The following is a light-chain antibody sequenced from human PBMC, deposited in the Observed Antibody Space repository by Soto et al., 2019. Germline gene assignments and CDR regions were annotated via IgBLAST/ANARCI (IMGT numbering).Light chain of an antibody. CDR2: DAS. CDR1: QSVSSSY. J-gene: IGKJ5*01. V-gene: IGKV3D-20*01. Sequence: EIVLTQSPATLSLSPGERATLSCGASQSVSSSYLAWYQQKPGLAPRLLIYDASSRATGIPDRFSGSGSGREFTLTISKLEPEDFAVYYCQKYGSSSITFGQGTRLEIK. CDR3: QKYGSSSIT.